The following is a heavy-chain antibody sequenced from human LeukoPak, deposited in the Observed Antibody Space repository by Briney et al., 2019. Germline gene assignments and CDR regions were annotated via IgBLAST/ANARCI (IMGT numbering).Heavy chain of an antibody. V-gene: IGHV1-69*13. CDR3: AREARIAAAGTGDY. J-gene: IGHJ4*02. Sequence: ASVKVSCKASGGTFSSYAISWVRQAPGQGLEWMGGIIPIFGTANYAQKFQGRVTITADESTSTAYMELSSLRSEDTAVYYCAREARIAAAGTGDYWGQGTLVTASS. CDR2: IIPIFGTA. CDR1: GGTFSSYA. D-gene: IGHD6-13*01.